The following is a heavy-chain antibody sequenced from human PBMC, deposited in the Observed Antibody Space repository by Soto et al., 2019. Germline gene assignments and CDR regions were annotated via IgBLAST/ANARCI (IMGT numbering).Heavy chain of an antibody. J-gene: IGHJ6*02. Sequence: ASVKVSCKASGGTFSSYAISWVRQAPGQGLEWMGGISPIFGTANYALKFQGRVTITADESTSTAYMELSSLRAEDTAVYYCARAPENYYYYGMDVWGQGTTVTVSS. CDR3: ARAPENYYYYGMDV. CDR1: GGTFSSYA. CDR2: ISPIFGTA. V-gene: IGHV1-69*13.